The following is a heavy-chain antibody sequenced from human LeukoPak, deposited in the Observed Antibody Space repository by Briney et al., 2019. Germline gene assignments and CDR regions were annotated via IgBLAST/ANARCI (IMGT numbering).Heavy chain of an antibody. CDR3: ARQEWELHNFDY. Sequence: PSETLSLTCTVSGGSISSSSYYWGWIRQPPGKGLEWIGSIYYSGSTYYNPSLKSRVTISVDTSKNQFSLKLSSVTAADTAVYYCARQEWELHNFDYWGQGTLVTVSS. CDR1: GGSISSSSYY. V-gene: IGHV4-39*01. CDR2: IYYSGST. J-gene: IGHJ4*02. D-gene: IGHD1-26*01.